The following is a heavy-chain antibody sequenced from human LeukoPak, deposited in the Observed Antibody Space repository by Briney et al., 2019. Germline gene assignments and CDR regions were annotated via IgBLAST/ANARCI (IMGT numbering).Heavy chain of an antibody. D-gene: IGHD6-13*01. CDR1: GGTFSSYA. CDR3: ARAHRPAAGTAFYY. V-gene: IGHV1-69*05. Sequence: SVKVSCTASGGTFSSYAISWVRQAPGQGLEWMGGIIPIFGTANYAQTFQGRVTITTDESTSTAYMELSSLRSEDTAVYYRARAHRPAAGTAFYYWGQGTLVTVSS. CDR2: IIPIFGTA. J-gene: IGHJ4*02.